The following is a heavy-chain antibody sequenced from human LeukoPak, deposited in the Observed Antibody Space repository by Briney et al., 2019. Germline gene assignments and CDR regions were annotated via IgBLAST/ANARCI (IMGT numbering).Heavy chain of an antibody. D-gene: IGHD5/OR15-5a*01. J-gene: IGHJ4*02. CDR3: ARANRVSLYYFDY. V-gene: IGHV4-4*07. Sequence: SETLSLTCTVSGGSISSYYWSWIRQPAGKGLEWIGRIYTSGSTNYNPSLKSRVTISLDTSRNQFSLKLSSVTAADTAVYYCARANRVSLYYFDYWGQGTLVTVSS. CDR1: GGSISSYY. CDR2: IYTSGST.